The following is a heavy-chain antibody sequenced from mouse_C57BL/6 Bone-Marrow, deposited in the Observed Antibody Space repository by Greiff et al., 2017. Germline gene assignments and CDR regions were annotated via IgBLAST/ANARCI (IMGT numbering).Heavy chain of an antibody. CDR2: ISDGGSYT. D-gene: IGHD3-2*02. CDR3: ARDQAWFAY. CDR1: GFTFSSYA. Sequence: EVTVVESGGGLVKPGGSLKLSCAASGFTFSSYAMSWVRQTPEKRLAWVATISDGGSYTYYPDNVKGRFTISRDNAKNNLYLQMSHLKSEDTAMYYCARDQAWFAYWGQGTLVTVSA. V-gene: IGHV5-4*01. J-gene: IGHJ3*01.